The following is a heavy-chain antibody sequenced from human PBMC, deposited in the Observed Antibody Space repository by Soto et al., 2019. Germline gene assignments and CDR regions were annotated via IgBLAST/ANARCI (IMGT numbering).Heavy chain of an antibody. Sequence: PGESLKISCKGSGYSFTSYWIGWVRQMPGKGLEWMRIIYPGDSDTRYSPSFQGQVTISADKSISTAYLQWSSLKASDTAMYYCARHYYCSCGSCYLTRLEQARAGAFDIWGQGTMVTVSS. D-gene: IGHD2-15*01. V-gene: IGHV5-51*01. J-gene: IGHJ3*02. CDR2: IYPGDSDT. CDR1: GYSFTSYW. CDR3: ARHYYCSCGSCYLTRLEQARAGAFDI.